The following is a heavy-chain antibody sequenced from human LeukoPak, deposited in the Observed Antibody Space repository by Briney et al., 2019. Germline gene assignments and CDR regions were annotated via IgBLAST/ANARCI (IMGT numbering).Heavy chain of an antibody. CDR2: MNPNSGNT. Sequence: GASVKVSCKASGYTFTSYDINWVRQATGQGLEWMGWMNPNSGNTGYAQKFQGRVTMTRNTSISTAYMELGSLRSEDTAVYYCAREKRYIAAAGIGYNWFDPWGQGTLVTVSS. D-gene: IGHD6-13*01. V-gene: IGHV1-8*01. J-gene: IGHJ5*02. CDR3: AREKRYIAAAGIGYNWFDP. CDR1: GYTFTSYD.